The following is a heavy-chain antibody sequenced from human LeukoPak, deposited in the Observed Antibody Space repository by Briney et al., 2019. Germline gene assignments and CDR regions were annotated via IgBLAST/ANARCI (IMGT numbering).Heavy chain of an antibody. D-gene: IGHD3-16*01. CDR1: GGSISTYY. CDR3: ARHYGP. CDR2: IYDSGST. J-gene: IGHJ5*02. Sequence: SETLSLTCTVSGGSISTYYWNWIRQPPGKGLEWIGSIYDSGSTYYNPSLKSRVTISVDTSKNQFSLKLNSVTAADTAVYYCARHYGPWGQGTLVTVSS. V-gene: IGHV4-59*05.